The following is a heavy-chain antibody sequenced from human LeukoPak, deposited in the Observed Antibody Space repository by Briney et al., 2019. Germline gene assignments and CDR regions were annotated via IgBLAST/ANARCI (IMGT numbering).Heavy chain of an antibody. D-gene: IGHD6-13*01. V-gene: IGHV3-23*01. CDR1: GFTFSSYA. CDR2: ISGSGGTT. CDR3: AKYSRPPSIDY. J-gene: IGHJ4*02. Sequence: GGSLTLSCAASGFTFSSYAMSWVRQAPGKGLEWVSAISGSGGTTYYADSVKGRFTISRDNSKNTLYLQMNSLRAEDTAVYYCAKYSRPPSIDYWGQGTLVTVSS.